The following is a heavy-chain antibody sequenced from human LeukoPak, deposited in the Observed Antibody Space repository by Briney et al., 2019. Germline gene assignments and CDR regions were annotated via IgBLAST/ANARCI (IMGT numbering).Heavy chain of an antibody. CDR2: INHSGST. J-gene: IGHJ5*02. V-gene: IGHV4-34*01. CDR1: GGSFSDYY. Sequence: SETLSLTCAGYGGSFSDYYWSWVSQPPGKGLEWIGEINHSGSTNYNPSLKSRVTISVDTSKNQFSLKLSSVTAADAAVYYCARGACISMSCPGAPLDPWGQGTLVTVSS. D-gene: IGHD2-2*01. CDR3: ARGACISMSCPGAPLDP.